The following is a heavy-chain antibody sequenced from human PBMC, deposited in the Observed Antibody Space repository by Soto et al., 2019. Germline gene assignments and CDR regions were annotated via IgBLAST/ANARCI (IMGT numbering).Heavy chain of an antibody. CDR2: INSDGSST. D-gene: IGHD3-22*01. Sequence: GGSLRLSCAASGFTFSSYAMTWVRQAPGKGLEWVSRINSDGSSTSYADSVKGRFTISRDNAKNTLYLQMNSLRAEDTAVYYCARDGVYYDSSGYYYDYFDYWGQGTLVTVS. J-gene: IGHJ4*02. CDR1: GFTFSSYA. CDR3: ARDGVYYDSSGYYYDYFDY. V-gene: IGHV3-74*01.